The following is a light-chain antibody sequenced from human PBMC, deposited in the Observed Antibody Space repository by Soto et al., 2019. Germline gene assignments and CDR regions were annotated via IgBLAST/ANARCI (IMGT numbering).Light chain of an antibody. CDR1: QSISSW. V-gene: IGKV1-5*03. Sequence: DIHMSQSPSTLSASVGDRVTITCRASQSISSWLAWYQQKPGKAPKLLIYKASSLESGVPSRFSGSGSGTEFTLTISSLQPDDFATYYCQQYNSYSPTWTFGQGTKVDI. CDR3: QQYNSYSPTWT. CDR2: KAS. J-gene: IGKJ1*01.